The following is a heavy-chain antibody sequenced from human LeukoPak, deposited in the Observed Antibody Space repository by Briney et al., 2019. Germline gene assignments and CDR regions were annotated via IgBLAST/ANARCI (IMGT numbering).Heavy chain of an antibody. V-gene: IGHV3-30*03. Sequence: PGRSLRLSCAASGFTFSSYGMHWVRQAPGKGLEWVAVIPYDGSNKYYADSVKGRFTISRDNSKNTLYLQMNSLRAEDTAVYYCRMDYSSSDYWGQGTLVTVSS. CDR2: IPYDGSNK. J-gene: IGHJ4*02. CDR1: GFTFSSYG. D-gene: IGHD6-6*01. CDR3: RMDYSSSDY.